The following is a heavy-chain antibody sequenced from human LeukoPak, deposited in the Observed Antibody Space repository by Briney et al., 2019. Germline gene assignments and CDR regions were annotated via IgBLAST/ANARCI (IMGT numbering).Heavy chain of an antibody. CDR3: ARDYYDSSGLYYFDY. D-gene: IGHD3-22*01. J-gene: IGHJ4*02. CDR2: IYYSGST. V-gene: IGHV4-59*12. CDR1: GGSISSYY. Sequence: SETLSLTCTVSGGSISSYYWSWIRQPPGKGLEWIGYIYYSGSTNYNPSLKSRVTISVDTSKNQFSLKLSSVTAADTAVYYCARDYYDSSGLYYFDYWGQGTLVTVSS.